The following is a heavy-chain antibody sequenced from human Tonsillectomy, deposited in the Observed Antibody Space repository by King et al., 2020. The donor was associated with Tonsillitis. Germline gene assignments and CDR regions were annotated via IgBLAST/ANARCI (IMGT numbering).Heavy chain of an antibody. Sequence: VQLVESGGGLVQPGGSLRLSCAASGFSFSGYWMHWVRQAPGEGLVWVSRNRGNGGESQYADSVKGRFTISRDNAKNTLYLQMNSLRVEDTGVYYCARGWLEGGTTECALEMWGQGTVVIVSS. CDR1: GFSFSGYW. CDR2: NRGNGGES. CDR3: ARGWLEGGTTECALEM. J-gene: IGHJ3*02. D-gene: IGHD1-1*01. V-gene: IGHV3-74*03.